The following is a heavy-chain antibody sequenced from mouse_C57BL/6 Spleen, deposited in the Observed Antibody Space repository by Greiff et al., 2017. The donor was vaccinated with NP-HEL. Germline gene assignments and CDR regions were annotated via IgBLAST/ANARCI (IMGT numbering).Heavy chain of an antibody. CDR1: GFTFSSYA. CDR2: ISDGGSYT. CDR3: ARAYGSYYFDY. V-gene: IGHV5-4*03. Sequence: EVKLMESGGGLVKPGGSLKLSCAASGFTFSSYAMSWVRQTPEKRLEWVATISDGGSYTYYPDNVKGRFTISRDNAKNNLYLQMSHLKSEDTAMYYCARAYGSYYFDYWGQGTTLTVSS. D-gene: IGHD1-1*01. J-gene: IGHJ2*01.